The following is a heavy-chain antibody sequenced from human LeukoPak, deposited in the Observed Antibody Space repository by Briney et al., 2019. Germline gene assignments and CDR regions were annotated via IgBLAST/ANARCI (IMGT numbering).Heavy chain of an antibody. Sequence: GGSLRLSCAASGFTFSSYAMSWVRQAPGKGLEWVSAISGSGGSTYYADSVKGRFTISRDNSKNTLYLQMNSLRAEDTAVYYCAKDQIGFGELLRTYYYYYYGMDVWGQGTTVTVSS. CDR2: ISGSGGST. CDR3: AKDQIGFGELLRTYYYYYYGMDV. D-gene: IGHD3-10*01. CDR1: GFTFSSYA. J-gene: IGHJ6*02. V-gene: IGHV3-23*01.